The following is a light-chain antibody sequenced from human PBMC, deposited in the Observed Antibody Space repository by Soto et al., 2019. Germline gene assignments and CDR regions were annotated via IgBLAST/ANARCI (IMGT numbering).Light chain of an antibody. V-gene: IGKV3-20*01. J-gene: IGKJ1*01. CDR2: AES. Sequence: PTRRPSQTGDSRYLAWYQQKSGQAPRILIYAESSRATGVPARLSGSGSGTDLKLTIRRLEPEDFAVYYCQQYDSTVWTFGQGTKVDIK. CDR1: QTGDSRY. CDR3: QQYDSTVWT.